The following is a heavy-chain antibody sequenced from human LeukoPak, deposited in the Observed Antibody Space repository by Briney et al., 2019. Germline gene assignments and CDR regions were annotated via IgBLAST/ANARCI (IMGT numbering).Heavy chain of an antibody. Sequence: GGSLRLSCAASGFTFSSYSMNWVRQAPGKGLEWVSYISSSSSTIYYADSVKGRFTISRDNAKNSLYLQMNSLRAEDTAVYYCARDLSIMITFGGVIAFHPFDYWGQGTLVTVSS. J-gene: IGHJ4*02. CDR2: ISSSSSTI. CDR1: GFTFSSYS. V-gene: IGHV3-48*04. CDR3: ARDLSIMITFGGVIAFHPFDY. D-gene: IGHD3-16*02.